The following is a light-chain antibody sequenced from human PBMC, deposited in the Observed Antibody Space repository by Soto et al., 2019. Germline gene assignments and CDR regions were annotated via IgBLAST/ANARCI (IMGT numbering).Light chain of an antibody. V-gene: IGKV3-11*01. CDR2: DAS. CDR3: QQRSNWPLT. CDR1: QSVSSY. J-gene: IGKJ4*01. Sequence: EIVLTQSPAPLSLSPGQRPTLPCRASQSVSSYLAWYQQKPGQAPRLLIYDASNRATGIPARFSGSGSGTDFTLTISSLEPEDFAVYYCQQRSNWPLTFGGGTKVE.